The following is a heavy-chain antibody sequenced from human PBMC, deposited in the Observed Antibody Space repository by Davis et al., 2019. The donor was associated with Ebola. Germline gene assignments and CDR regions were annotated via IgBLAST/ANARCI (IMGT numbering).Heavy chain of an antibody. D-gene: IGHD6-13*01. Sequence: PGGSLRLSCAASGFTFSSHTLNWVRQAPGKGMEWVSYISSTGSTTYYAHSVRGRFTISRDNSRSTPYLQMNSLRAEDTAVYYCARVSATGRISSSGEYFQHWGQGTLVTVSS. CDR3: ARVSATGRISSSGEYFQH. J-gene: IGHJ1*01. CDR2: ISSTGSTT. CDR1: GFTFSSHT. V-gene: IGHV3-48*01.